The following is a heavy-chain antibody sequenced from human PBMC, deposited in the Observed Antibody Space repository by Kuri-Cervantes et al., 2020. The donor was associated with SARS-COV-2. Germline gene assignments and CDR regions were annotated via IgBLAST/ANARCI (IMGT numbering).Heavy chain of an antibody. Sequence: GGSLRLSCAASGFTFSSYWMFWVRQAPGKGLEWVSSISSSSTIYYGDSVKGRFTISRDNAKKSLNLQMNSLRAEDTAVYYCARPDGRGLHPFDYWGQGTLVTVSS. D-gene: IGHD4-17*01. CDR1: GFTFSSYW. V-gene: IGHV3-69-1*01. J-gene: IGHJ4*02. CDR2: ISSSSTI. CDR3: ARPDGRGLHPFDY.